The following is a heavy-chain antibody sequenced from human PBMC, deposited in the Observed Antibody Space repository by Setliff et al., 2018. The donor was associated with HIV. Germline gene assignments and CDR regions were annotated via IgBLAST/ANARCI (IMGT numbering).Heavy chain of an antibody. V-gene: IGHV3-53*01. D-gene: IGHD2-15*01. CDR3: AKDQAVVTPRYDAFDI. Sequence: GGSLRLSCAASGFTVSNNYMTWVRQAPGKGLEWVSAIYTDGSTVYADSVKGRFTISRDNSKNTLYLQMNSLRAEDTAVYYCAKDQAVVTPRYDAFDIWGQGTMVTVSS. CDR1: GFTVSNNY. J-gene: IGHJ3*02. CDR2: IYTDGST.